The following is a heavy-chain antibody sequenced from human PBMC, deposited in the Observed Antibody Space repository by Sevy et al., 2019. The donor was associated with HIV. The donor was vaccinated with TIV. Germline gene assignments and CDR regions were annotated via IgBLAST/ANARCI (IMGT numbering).Heavy chain of an antibody. V-gene: IGHV3-7*01. D-gene: IGHD5-18*01. Sequence: GGSLRLSCAASGFTFSSYWMSWVRQAPGKGLEWVANIKQDGSEKYYVDSVKGRFTISRDNAKNSLYLQMNSLRAEDTAVYYCARGGGYSYVRGYYSYGMDVWGQGTTVTVSS. CDR3: ARGGGYSYVRGYYSYGMDV. CDR2: IKQDGSEK. CDR1: GFTFSSYW. J-gene: IGHJ6*02.